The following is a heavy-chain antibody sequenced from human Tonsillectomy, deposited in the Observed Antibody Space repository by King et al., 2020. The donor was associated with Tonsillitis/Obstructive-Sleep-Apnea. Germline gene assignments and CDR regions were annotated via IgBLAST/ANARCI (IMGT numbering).Heavy chain of an antibody. Sequence: VKLVESGGGLVQPGRSLRLSCAASGFTFDDYAMHWVRKAPGKGLEWVSGISWNSGSIGYADSVKGRFTIYRDNAKNSLYLQMNSLRAEDTVLYYCAKDISSSWYSVAFDIWGQGTMVTVSS. CDR1: GFTFDDYA. V-gene: IGHV3-9*01. CDR3: AKDISSSWYSVAFDI. J-gene: IGHJ3*02. D-gene: IGHD6-13*01. CDR2: ISWNSGSI.